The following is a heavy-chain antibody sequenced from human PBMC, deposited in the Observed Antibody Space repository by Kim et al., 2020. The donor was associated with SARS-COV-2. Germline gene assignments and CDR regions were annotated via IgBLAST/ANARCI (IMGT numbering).Heavy chain of an antibody. CDR2: TP. J-gene: IGHJ4*02. CDR3: ARSPSGPEGY. V-gene: IGHV3-74*01. Sequence: TPCSAGSVKSRLPVSRDNAKNTLYLQMNSLRAEDTAVYFCARSPSGPEGYWGQGTLVTVSS.